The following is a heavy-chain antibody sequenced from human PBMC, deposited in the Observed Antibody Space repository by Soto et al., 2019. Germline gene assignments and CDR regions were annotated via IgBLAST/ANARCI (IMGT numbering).Heavy chain of an antibody. CDR1: GFTFSSYA. J-gene: IGHJ3*02. D-gene: IGHD2-21*02. Sequence: GGSLRLSCAASGFTFSSYAMSWVRQAPGKGLEWVSAISGSGGSTYYADSVKGRFTISRDNSKNTLYLQMNSLRAEDTAVYYCAKDVLHIVVVTAIAQWGAFDIWGQGTMVTVSS. CDR3: AKDVLHIVVVTAIAQWGAFDI. CDR2: ISGSGGST. V-gene: IGHV3-23*01.